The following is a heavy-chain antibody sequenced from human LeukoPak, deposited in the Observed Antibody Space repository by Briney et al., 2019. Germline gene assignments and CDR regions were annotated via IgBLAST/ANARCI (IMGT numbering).Heavy chain of an antibody. Sequence: GASVKVSCKASGYSFTGYYIHWLRQAPGQGLEWMGWINPYSGDTNYARKFQGRVTMTRDTSISTAYVELSGLTSDDTSVYYCFSDDSSGNFDTWGQGTLVTVSS. CDR2: INPYSGDT. CDR1: GYSFTGYY. V-gene: IGHV1-2*02. CDR3: FSDDSSGNFDT. J-gene: IGHJ4*02. D-gene: IGHD3-22*01.